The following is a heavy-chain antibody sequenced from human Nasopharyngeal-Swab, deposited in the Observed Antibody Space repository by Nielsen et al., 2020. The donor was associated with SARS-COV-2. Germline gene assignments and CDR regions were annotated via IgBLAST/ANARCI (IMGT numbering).Heavy chain of an antibody. V-gene: IGHV3-48*03. CDR3: TREVAGMDH. CDR1: GFTFSSYE. J-gene: IGHJ4*02. Sequence: GGSLRLSCAASGFTFSSYEMNWVRQAPGKGLEWVSYISSSGSTIYYADSVKGRFTISRDDARNSLYLQMNSLRDEDTAVYYCTREVAGMDHWGQGTLVTVSS. D-gene: IGHD6-19*01. CDR2: ISSSGSTI.